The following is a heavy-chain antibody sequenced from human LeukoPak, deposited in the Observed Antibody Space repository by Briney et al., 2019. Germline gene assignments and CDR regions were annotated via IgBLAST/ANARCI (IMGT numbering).Heavy chain of an antibody. J-gene: IGHJ4*02. CDR2: IFYSGST. Sequence: SETLSLTCTVSGGSSSSGGYSWNWIRQHPGKGLEWIGYIFYSGSTNYNPSLKSRVTISVDTSKNQFSLKLRSVTAADTAVYYCARSDIVRLDYWGQGTLVTVSS. V-gene: IGHV4-31*03. CDR3: ARSDIVRLDY. CDR1: GGSSSSGGYS. D-gene: IGHD5-12*01.